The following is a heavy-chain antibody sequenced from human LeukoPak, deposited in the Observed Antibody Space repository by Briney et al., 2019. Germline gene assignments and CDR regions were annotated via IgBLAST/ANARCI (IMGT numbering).Heavy chain of an antibody. CDR2: INHSGNR. V-gene: IGHV4-34*01. CDR1: GGSFSGFY. Sequence: SETLSLTCGVSGGSFSGFYWSWIRQSPGKGLEWIGEINHSGNRKSNPSLKNRLTMSVDTSKKHISLNLTSVTAADTAVYYCARFGFEYDVGSGIHFYYMDVWGTGTMVTVSS. J-gene: IGHJ6*03. CDR3: ARFGFEYDVGSGIHFYYMDV. D-gene: IGHD3-10*01.